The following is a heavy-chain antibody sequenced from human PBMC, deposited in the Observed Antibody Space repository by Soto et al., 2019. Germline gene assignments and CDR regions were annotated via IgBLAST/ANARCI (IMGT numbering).Heavy chain of an antibody. CDR3: AKGPPLLMIYPVLDS. V-gene: IGHV3-30*18. J-gene: IGHJ4*02. CDR1: EFTFSKHG. D-gene: IGHD2-8*01. Sequence: PGGSLRLSCAASEFTFSKHGMHWVRQAPGKGLEWVAVMSYDGSNEYYADCVKGRFTISRDNSKNTPYLQMNSLRPEDTAVYFCAKGPPLLMIYPVLDSWGQGTLVTVSS. CDR2: MSYDGSNE.